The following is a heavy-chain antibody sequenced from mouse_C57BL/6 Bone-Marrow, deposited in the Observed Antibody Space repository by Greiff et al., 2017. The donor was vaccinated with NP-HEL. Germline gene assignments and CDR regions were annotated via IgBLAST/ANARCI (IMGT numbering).Heavy chain of an antibody. CDR2: ISSGSSTI. CDR1: GFTFSDYG. Sequence: EVKVVESGGGLVKPGGSLKLSCAASGFTFSDYGMHLVRQAPEKGLEWVAYISSGSSTIYYADTVTGRFTISRDNAKNTLFLQMTSLRSEDTAMYYCARDFNYYGSSYFDYWGQGTTLTVSS. D-gene: IGHD1-1*01. CDR3: ARDFNYYGSSYFDY. J-gene: IGHJ2*01. V-gene: IGHV5-17*01.